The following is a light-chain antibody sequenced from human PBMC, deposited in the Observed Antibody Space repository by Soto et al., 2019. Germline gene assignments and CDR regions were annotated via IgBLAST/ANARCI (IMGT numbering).Light chain of an antibody. CDR1: QDINNW. V-gene: IGKV1D-12*01. CDR3: QQANSFPLT. CDR2: TTS. Sequence: DIQVTQSPSSVSASVGDRVTITCRASQDINNWLAWYQQKLGKAPKLLIYTTSNLQSGVPSRFSGSGSGTDFTLTISSLQPEDFATYYCQQANSFPLTFGGGTKVEIK. J-gene: IGKJ4*01.